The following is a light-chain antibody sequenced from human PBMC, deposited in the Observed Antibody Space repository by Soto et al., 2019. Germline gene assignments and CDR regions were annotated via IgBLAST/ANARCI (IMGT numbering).Light chain of an antibody. CDR2: SNN. Sequence: LTQPPSASGTPGQRVTISCSGSSSNIGSNTVNWYQQLPGTAPKLLIYSNNQRPSGVPDRFSGSKSGTSASLAISGLQSEDEADYYCAAWDDSLNGLYVFGTGTKVTVL. CDR1: SSNIGSNT. CDR3: AAWDDSLNGLYV. V-gene: IGLV1-44*01. J-gene: IGLJ1*01.